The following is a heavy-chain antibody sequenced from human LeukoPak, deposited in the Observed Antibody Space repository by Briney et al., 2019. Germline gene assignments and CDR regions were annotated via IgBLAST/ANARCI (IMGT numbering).Heavy chain of an antibody. Sequence: GGSLRLSCAASGFTVSGNYMTWVRQAPGKGLEWVSAISGSGDDTYYADSVKGRFTISRDNSKNTLFLQMSSLRADDTAVYYCAKEIRDYGDSRFDYWGQGTLVTVSS. CDR1: GFTVSGNY. CDR3: AKEIRDYGDSRFDY. D-gene: IGHD4-17*01. V-gene: IGHV3-23*01. J-gene: IGHJ4*02. CDR2: ISGSGDDT.